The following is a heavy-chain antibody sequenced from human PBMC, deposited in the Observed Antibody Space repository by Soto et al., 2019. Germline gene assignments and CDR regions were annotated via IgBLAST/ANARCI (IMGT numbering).Heavy chain of an antibody. D-gene: IGHD2-21*02. CDR3: ASPVVTPSYYYGLDA. J-gene: IGHJ6*02. CDR2: ISSSSDYI. V-gene: IGHV3-21*04. CDR1: GFTFSSYN. Sequence: EVQLVESGGGLVKPGGSLRLSCAASGFTFSSYNMNWVRQAPGKGLEWVSCISSSSDYIYYADSVKGRFTISRDNAKKSLYLQMNSLRAEDTAVYYCASPVVTPSYYYGLDAWGLGTTVTVSS.